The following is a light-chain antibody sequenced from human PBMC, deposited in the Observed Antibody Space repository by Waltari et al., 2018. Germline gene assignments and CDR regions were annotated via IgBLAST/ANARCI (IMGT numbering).Light chain of an antibody. CDR1: KSISNA. V-gene: IGKV3-20*01. J-gene: IGKJ4*02. CDR2: GAS. Sequence: ARKSISNALDWYQQKPGQAPRLLIYGASSRATGIPDRFSGSGSGTDFSLTISRLEPEDFAVYYCQQYVSLAVTFGGGTKVEI. CDR3: QQYVSLAVT.